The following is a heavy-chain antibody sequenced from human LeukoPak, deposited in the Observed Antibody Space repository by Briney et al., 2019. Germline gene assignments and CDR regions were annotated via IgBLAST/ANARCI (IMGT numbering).Heavy chain of an antibody. Sequence: ASVKVSCKVSGYTLTELSMHWVRQAPGKGLEWMGGFEPEDGETIYAQKFQGRVTMTEDTSTDTAYMELSSLRSEDTAVYYCATDYYDSSGYRLAGDYWGQGTLVTVSS. CDR1: GYTLTELS. D-gene: IGHD3-22*01. CDR3: ATDYYDSSGYRLAGDY. CDR2: FEPEDGET. J-gene: IGHJ4*02. V-gene: IGHV1-24*01.